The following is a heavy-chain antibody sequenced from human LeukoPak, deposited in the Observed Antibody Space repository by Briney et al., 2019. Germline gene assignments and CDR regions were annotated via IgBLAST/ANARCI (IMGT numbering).Heavy chain of an antibody. CDR2: ISYDGSNK. CDR1: GFTFSSYG. D-gene: IGHD6-19*01. J-gene: IGHJ4*02. V-gene: IGHV3-30*18. Sequence: GGSLRLSCAASGFTFSSYGMHWVRQAPGKGLEWVAVISYDGSNKYYADSVKGRFTISRDNSKNTLSLQMNSLRAEDTAVYYCAKWKLDKEWLILPYFDYWGQGTLVTVSS. CDR3: AKWKLDKEWLILPYFDY.